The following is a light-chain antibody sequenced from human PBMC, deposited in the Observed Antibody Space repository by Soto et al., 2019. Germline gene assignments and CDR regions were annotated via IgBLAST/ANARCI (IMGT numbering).Light chain of an antibody. V-gene: IGLV2-14*01. CDR2: DVS. CDR3: TSYTTSGSYV. CDR1: SSDIGAYNF. Sequence: QSVLTQPASVSGSPGQSITISCTGTSSDIGAYNFVSWYQQHPGKAPKLMIYDVSNRPSGVSDRFSGFKSGDTASLTISGLQAEDEADYYCTSYTTSGSYVFGTGTQLTVL. J-gene: IGLJ1*01.